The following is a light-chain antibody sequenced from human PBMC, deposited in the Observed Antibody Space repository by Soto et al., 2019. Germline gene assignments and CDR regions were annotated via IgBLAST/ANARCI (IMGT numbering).Light chain of an antibody. CDR3: QQCDTAPLT. CDR2: EAS. V-gene: IGKV3-20*01. J-gene: IGKJ1*01. CDR1: QTFSKNS. Sequence: EIVLTQSPATLSLSPGERATLSCMASQTFSKNSLAWYPHKPGHPLRLLIYEASERATGVPDRFSGSGSGTDLTITSSSLEPEDSAVYYDQQCDTAPLTFGQGTKVEIK.